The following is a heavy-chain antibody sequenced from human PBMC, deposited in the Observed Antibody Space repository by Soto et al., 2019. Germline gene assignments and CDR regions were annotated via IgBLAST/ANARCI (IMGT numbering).Heavy chain of an antibody. J-gene: IGHJ6*02. Sequence: QVQLVQSGAEVKKPASSVKVSCKASGGTFNNYPITWVRQAPGGGLEWMGGSIPIFGTANYAQNFQGRVTISVDESTRTAYMELSSLRSEDTAVYYCARGRVYSGYDHYYYFDMDVWGQGTTVTVSS. CDR1: GGTFNNYP. CDR3: ARGRVYSGYDHYYYFDMDV. D-gene: IGHD5-12*01. CDR2: SIPIFGTA. V-gene: IGHV1-69*01.